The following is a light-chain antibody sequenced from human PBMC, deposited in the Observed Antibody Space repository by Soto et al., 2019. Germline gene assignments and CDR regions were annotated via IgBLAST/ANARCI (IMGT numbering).Light chain of an antibody. CDR1: SSDIGGYNY. V-gene: IGLV2-8*01. CDR3: ASYAVSSVV. Sequence: QSALTQPPSASGSPGQSVTISCTGTSSDIGGYNYISWYQQQPGKAPKLMIYEVTKRPSGVPDRFSASKSGNTASLTVSGLQAEEEADYYCASYAVSSVVFGGGTKLTVL. CDR2: EVT. J-gene: IGLJ2*01.